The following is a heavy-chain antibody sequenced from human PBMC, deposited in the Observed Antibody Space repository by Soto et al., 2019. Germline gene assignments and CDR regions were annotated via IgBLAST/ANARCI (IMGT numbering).Heavy chain of an antibody. V-gene: IGHV4-34*01. Sequence: QVQLQQWGAGLLKPSETLSLTCAVYGVSFSGYYWTWIRQPPGKGLEWIGEINHSGSTNYNPSLKSRVTIAVDASKNQFALKLGSVSAADTAVYYCARGPIGKVQVLNRRAFDIWGQGTMVTVSS. CDR1: GVSFSGYY. CDR3: ARGPIGKVQVLNRRAFDI. J-gene: IGHJ3*02. CDR2: INHSGST.